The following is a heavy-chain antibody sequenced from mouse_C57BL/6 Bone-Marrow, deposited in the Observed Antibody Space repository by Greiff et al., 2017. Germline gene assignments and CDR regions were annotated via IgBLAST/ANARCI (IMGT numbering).Heavy chain of an antibody. Sequence: QVQLQQPGAELVMPGASVKLSCKASGYTFTSYWMHWVKQRPGQGLEWIGEIDPSDSYTNYNQKFKGKSTLTVDKSSSTAYMQLSSLTSEDSAVYYCARDWDDYDVWYFDVWGTGTTVTVSS. V-gene: IGHV1-69*01. D-gene: IGHD2-4*01. CDR3: ARDWDDYDVWYFDV. CDR1: GYTFTSYW. CDR2: IDPSDSYT. J-gene: IGHJ1*03.